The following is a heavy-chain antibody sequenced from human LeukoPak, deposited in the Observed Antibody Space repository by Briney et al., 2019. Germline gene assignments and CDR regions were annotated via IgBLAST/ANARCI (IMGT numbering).Heavy chain of an antibody. J-gene: IGHJ6*03. CDR1: GFTFSSYG. D-gene: IGHD3-16*01. Sequence: GGSLRLSCAASGFTFSSYGMSWVRQAPGKGLEWVSGINWNGGSTGYIDSVKGRFTISRDNAKNSLYLQMSSLRAEDTALYYCARLGQSHYYYYMDVWGKGTTVTVSS. CDR2: INWNGGST. CDR3: ARLGQSHYYYYMDV. V-gene: IGHV3-20*04.